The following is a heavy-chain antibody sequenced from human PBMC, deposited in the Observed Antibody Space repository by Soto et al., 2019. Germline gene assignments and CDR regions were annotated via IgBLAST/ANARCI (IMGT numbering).Heavy chain of an antibody. V-gene: IGHV1-69*13. CDR2: IIPIFGTA. Sequence: SVKVSCKASGGTFSSYAISWVRQAPGQGLEWMGGIIPIFGTANYAQKFQGRVTITADESTSTAYMELSSLRSEDTAVYYCARFLLRPGIAAAGTAWFDPWGQGTLVTVSS. CDR3: ARFLLRPGIAAAGTAWFDP. J-gene: IGHJ5*02. CDR1: GGTFSSYA. D-gene: IGHD6-13*01.